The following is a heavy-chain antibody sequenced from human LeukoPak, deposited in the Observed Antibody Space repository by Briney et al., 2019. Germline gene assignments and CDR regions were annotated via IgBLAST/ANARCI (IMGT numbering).Heavy chain of an antibody. Sequence: GGSLRLSCAASGFTFSSYSMNWVRQAPGKGLEWVSSISSSSYIYYADSVKGRFTISRDNAKNSLYLQMNSLRAEDTAVYYCARDRSSGWYQDYWGQGTLVTVSS. CDR3: ARDRSSGWYQDY. J-gene: IGHJ4*02. D-gene: IGHD6-19*01. V-gene: IGHV3-21*01. CDR2: ISSSSYI. CDR1: GFTFSSYS.